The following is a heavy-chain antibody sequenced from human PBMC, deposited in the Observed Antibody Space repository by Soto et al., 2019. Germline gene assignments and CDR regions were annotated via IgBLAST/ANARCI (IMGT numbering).Heavy chain of an antibody. D-gene: IGHD3-10*01. CDR2: VYHSGSA. Sequence: PSETLSLTCAVSGGSISSNKWWIWVRQPPGKGLEWIGGVYHSGSANYNPSLKSRVTISVDKSKNQFSLKLSSVTAADTAVYYGATRNDSSGSLDYWGQGTLVTV. CDR1: GGSISSNKW. V-gene: IGHV4-4*02. J-gene: IGHJ4*02. CDR3: ATRNDSSGSLDY.